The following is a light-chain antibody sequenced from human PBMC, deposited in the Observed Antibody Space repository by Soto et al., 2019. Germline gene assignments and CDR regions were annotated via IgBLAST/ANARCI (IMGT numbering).Light chain of an antibody. CDR3: LQYHNLWA. J-gene: IGKJ1*01. CDR1: QNIYYN. V-gene: IGKV3-15*01. Sequence: ILMTQSPATVSVSPGESATLSCRASQNIYYNVASYQHRPGQAPRLLIYRASTRAPGVPARFSGSGSGTEFTLTISSLQPEDFTVYSCLQYHNLWAFGQGTKVEI. CDR2: RAS.